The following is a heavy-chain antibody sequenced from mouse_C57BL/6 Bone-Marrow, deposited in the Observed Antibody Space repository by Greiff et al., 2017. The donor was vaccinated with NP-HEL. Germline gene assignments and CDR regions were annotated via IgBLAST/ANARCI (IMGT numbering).Heavy chain of an antibody. CDR2: IYPRSGNT. CDR3: ARIYYDYDGYAMDY. CDR1: GYTFTSYG. V-gene: IGHV1-81*01. D-gene: IGHD2-4*01. J-gene: IGHJ4*01. Sequence: QVQLQQSGAELARPGASVKLSCKASGYTFTSYGISWVKQRPGQGLEWIGEIYPRSGNTYYNEKFKGKATLTADKSSSTAYMELRSLTSEDSAVYFCARIYYDYDGYAMDYWGQGTSVTVSS.